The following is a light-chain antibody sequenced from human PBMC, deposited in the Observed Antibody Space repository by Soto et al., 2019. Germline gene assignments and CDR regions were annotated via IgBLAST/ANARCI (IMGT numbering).Light chain of an antibody. CDR2: KAS. V-gene: IGKV1-5*03. Sequence: DIQMTQSPSTLSASVGDRLTITCRASQSISSWLAWYQQKPGKAPKLLIYKASSLESGVPSRFSGSGFGTEFTLTISSLQPDDFATYYCQQYNSYPWTFGQGTKVDIK. J-gene: IGKJ1*01. CDR3: QQYNSYPWT. CDR1: QSISSW.